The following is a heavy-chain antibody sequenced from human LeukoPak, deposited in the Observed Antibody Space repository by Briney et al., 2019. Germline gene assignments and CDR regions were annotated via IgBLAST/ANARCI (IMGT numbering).Heavy chain of an antibody. CDR1: GFTFSSYA. V-gene: IGHV3-23*01. J-gene: IGHJ6*03. CDR2: INSSGGST. Sequence: PGGSLRLSCAASGFTFSSYAMHWVRQAPGKGLEWVSGINSSGGSTYYADSVKGRFTISRDNSKNTLYLQMNSLRAEDTAVYYCAKGPRITLVRGGQWYYYMDVWGKGTTVTISS. D-gene: IGHD3-10*01. CDR3: AKGPRITLVRGGQWYYYMDV.